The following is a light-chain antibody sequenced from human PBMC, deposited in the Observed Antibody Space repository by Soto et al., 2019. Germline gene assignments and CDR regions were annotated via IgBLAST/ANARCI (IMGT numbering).Light chain of an antibody. Sequence: QSALTQPRSVSGSPGQSVTISCTGASSDVGGYNFVSWYQQHPGKAPKLMIYDVSKRPSGVPDRFSGSKSGSTASLSISGLQAVDEADYYCCSYAGSHTWVFGGGTKVTVL. CDR3: CSYAGSHTWV. CDR1: SSDVGGYNF. CDR2: DVS. J-gene: IGLJ3*02. V-gene: IGLV2-11*01.